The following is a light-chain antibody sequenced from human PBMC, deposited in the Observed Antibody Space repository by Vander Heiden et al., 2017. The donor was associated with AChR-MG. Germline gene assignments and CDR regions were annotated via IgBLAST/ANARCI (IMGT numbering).Light chain of an antibody. Sequence: DIVLTQSPGTLSLSPGETATLSCRTSQTVSGAYLAWYQQKSGQAPRLLIYGTSSRATGIPDRFSGSGSGTDFTLTISMLQPEDFAVYFCQQYGTSPYTFGQGTKLEI. V-gene: IGKV3-20*01. CDR3: QQYGTSPYT. CDR1: QTVSGAY. CDR2: GTS. J-gene: IGKJ2*01.